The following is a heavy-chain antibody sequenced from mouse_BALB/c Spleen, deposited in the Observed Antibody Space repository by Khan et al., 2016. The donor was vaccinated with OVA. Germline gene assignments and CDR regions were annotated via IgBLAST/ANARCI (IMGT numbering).Heavy chain of an antibody. CDR3: TRLSYYYNSEGFAY. Sequence: VALVESGGDLVKPGGSLKLSCAASGFTFSTYGMSWVRQTPDMRLEWVATISSGGHYTYYPDSVKGRFTISRDNAKNTLYLQMSSLKSEDTAIYYCTRLSYYYNSEGFAYWGQGTLVTVSA. CDR2: ISSGGHYT. V-gene: IGHV5-6*01. CDR1: GFTFSTYG. D-gene: IGHD1-1*02. J-gene: IGHJ3*01.